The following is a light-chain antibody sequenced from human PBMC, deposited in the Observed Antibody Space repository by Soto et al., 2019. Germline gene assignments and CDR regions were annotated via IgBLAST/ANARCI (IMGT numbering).Light chain of an antibody. J-gene: IGKJ4*01. V-gene: IGKV1-9*01. CDR3: QQVDSFPVT. CDR1: QGISNY. Sequence: DIPLTQSPSFLSASVGDRITITCRASQGISNYLAWYQQRPGKAPKLLIYGASTLQSGVPSRFGGSGSGTEFTLTISSLQPEDFATYYCQQVDSFPVTFAGGTKVEIK. CDR2: GAS.